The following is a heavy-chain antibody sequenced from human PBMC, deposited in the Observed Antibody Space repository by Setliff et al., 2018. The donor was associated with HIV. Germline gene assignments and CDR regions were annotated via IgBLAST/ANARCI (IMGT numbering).Heavy chain of an antibody. J-gene: IGHJ6*03. V-gene: IGHV4-39*07. Sequence: SETLSLTCNVSGGSIRSSSYYWGWIRQPPGKGLEWIGSIYYSGSTNYNPSLKSRVTISVDTSKNQFSLKLSSVTAADTAVYYCARVPTNPDFYYYYMDVWGKGTPVTVSS. CDR2: IYYSGST. CDR3: ARVPTNPDFYYYYMDV. CDR1: GGSIRSSSYY.